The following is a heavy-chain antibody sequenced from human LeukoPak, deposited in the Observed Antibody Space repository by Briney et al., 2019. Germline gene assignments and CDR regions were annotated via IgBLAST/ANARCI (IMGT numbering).Heavy chain of an antibody. Sequence: SETLSLTCDVSGGSITSYYWSWIRQPPGKGLEWMGYVFYGGTTNYNPSLKNRVTISVDTSNNQFSLTLSSVTAADTAVYYCARDAGGGDSWGQGTLVTVSS. D-gene: IGHD2-21*01. CDR2: VFYGGTT. J-gene: IGHJ5*02. CDR3: ARDAGGGDS. CDR1: GGSITSYY. V-gene: IGHV4-59*01.